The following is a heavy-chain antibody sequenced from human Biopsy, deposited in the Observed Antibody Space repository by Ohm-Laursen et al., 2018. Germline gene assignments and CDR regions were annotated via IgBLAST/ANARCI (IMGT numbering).Heavy chain of an antibody. CDR1: GYTYPDYY. CDR3: ATRGGDDFWSGHYSEIYYYYTLDV. J-gene: IGHJ6*02. Sequence: ASVKVSCKASGYTYPDYYVHWVRQAPGQGLEWMGWIKPSNGDTDYSQRFQGRVTLAWDRSTSTGYMEVSSLRSGDTALYYCATRGGDDFWSGHYSEIYYYYTLDVWGQGTTVTVSS. V-gene: IGHV1-2*02. CDR2: IKPSNGDT. D-gene: IGHD3-3*01.